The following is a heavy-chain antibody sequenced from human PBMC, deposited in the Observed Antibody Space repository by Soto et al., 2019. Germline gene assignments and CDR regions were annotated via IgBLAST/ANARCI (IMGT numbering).Heavy chain of an antibody. D-gene: IGHD6-13*01. J-gene: IGHJ6*02. CDR1: GDSISSSNW. Sequence: LSLTFAVSGDSISSSNWWSWVRQPPGKGLEWIGEIYHSGSTNYNPSLKSRVTISVDKSKNQFSLKLSSVTAADTAVYYCAREKLVPYYYYGMDVWGQGTTVTVSS. CDR3: AREKLVPYYYYGMDV. V-gene: IGHV4-4*02. CDR2: IYHSGST.